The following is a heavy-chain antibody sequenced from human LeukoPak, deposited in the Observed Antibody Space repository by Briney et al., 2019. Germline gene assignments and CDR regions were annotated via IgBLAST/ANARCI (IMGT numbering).Heavy chain of an antibody. CDR2: INQSGST. D-gene: IGHD2-2*01. V-gene: IGHV4-34*01. J-gene: IGHJ6*03. CDR1: GGSFSGYY. Sequence: PSETLSLTCAVYGGSFSGYYWNWIRQPPGKGLEWIGEINQSGSTNYSPYLKSRVTISVDTSKKQFSLKLSPVTAADTAVYYCAAGCSSTSCYWYYYTDVWGKGTTVTVSS. CDR3: AAGCSSTSCYWYYYTDV.